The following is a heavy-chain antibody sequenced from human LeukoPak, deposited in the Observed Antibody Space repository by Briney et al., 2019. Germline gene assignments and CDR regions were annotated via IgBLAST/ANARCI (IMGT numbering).Heavy chain of an antibody. CDR2: ISYDGSNK. Sequence: PGGSLRLSCAASGFTFSSHGMHWVRQAPGKGLEWVAVISYDGSNKYYADSVKGRFTISRDNSKNTLYLQMNSLRAEDTAVYYCARGPNFLRPLDPWGQGTLVTVSS. J-gene: IGHJ5*02. CDR1: GFTFSSHG. V-gene: IGHV3-30*03. CDR3: ARGPNFLRPLDP.